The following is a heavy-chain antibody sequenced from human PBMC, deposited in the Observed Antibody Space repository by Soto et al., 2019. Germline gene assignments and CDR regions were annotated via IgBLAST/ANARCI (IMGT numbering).Heavy chain of an antibody. V-gene: IGHV4-30-4*01. D-gene: IGHD1-20*01. CDR2: ILYGGST. J-gene: IGHJ5*02. Sequence: QVQLQESGPGLVKPSQTLSLTCSVSGDSLRSGEYYWTWIRQSPGKGLEWMGCILYGGSTKYNPSLESRLTMSVDRSKNQFSLRLSSVTAADTAVYFCARGWDTRITGTTTWFDPWGPGTLVTVSS. CDR1: GDSLRSGEYY. CDR3: ARGWDTRITGTTTWFDP.